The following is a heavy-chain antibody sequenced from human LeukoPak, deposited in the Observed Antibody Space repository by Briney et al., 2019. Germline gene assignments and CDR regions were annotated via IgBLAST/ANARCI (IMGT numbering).Heavy chain of an antibody. CDR3: EKLECDSTGYYAGFDY. D-gene: IGHD3-22*01. V-gene: IGHV3-30*02. J-gene: IGHJ4*02. Sequence: GGSLRLSCAASGFTFRSYGMHWVRQAPGKGLEWVAFVRYDGSSKYYADSVRGRFTISRDNSKNTVDLQMNSLGAEDTAVYYCEKLECDSTGYYAGFDYWGQGTLVTVSP. CDR1: GFTFRSYG. CDR2: VRYDGSSK.